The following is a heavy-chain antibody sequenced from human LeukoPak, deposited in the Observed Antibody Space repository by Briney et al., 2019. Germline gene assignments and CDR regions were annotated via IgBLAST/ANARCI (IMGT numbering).Heavy chain of an antibody. D-gene: IGHD1-26*01. Sequence: SETLSLTCSVSGASISSYYWSWIRQPPGKGLEFIGYSYYSGSATYHPSLKSRVTISLDTSKNQFSLRLSSVTAADTAVYYCARGGRSFVYYFDFWGQGALVTVTS. CDR3: ARGGRSFVYYFDF. J-gene: IGHJ4*02. CDR1: GASISSYY. CDR2: SYYSGSA. V-gene: IGHV4-59*01.